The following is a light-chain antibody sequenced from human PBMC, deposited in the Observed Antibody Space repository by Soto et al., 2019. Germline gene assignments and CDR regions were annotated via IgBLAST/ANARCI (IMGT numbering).Light chain of an antibody. Sequence: EIVLTQSPATLSLSPGERATLSCRASQSVSSYLASYQQKPGQAPRLLIYDAYNRATGIPARFSGSGSGTDFTLTISRLEPEDFAVYYCQQCSIWPLTFGGGTKVEIK. CDR1: QSVSSY. V-gene: IGKV3-11*01. CDR3: QQCSIWPLT. J-gene: IGKJ4*01. CDR2: DAY.